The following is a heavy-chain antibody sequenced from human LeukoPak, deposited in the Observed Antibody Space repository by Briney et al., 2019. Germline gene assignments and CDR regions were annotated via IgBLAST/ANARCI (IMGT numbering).Heavy chain of an antibody. J-gene: IGHJ6*02. CDR1: GGSSSGYY. V-gene: IGHV4-34*01. Sequence: SETLSLTCAVDGGSSSGYYWSWIRQPPGKGLEWNGEINHSGSTNYNPSLKSRVTISVDTSKNQFSLKLSSVTDADTAVYYCARGGSIDILTGQNNYYYGMDVWGQGTTVTVSS. CDR3: ARGGSIDILTGQNNYYYGMDV. D-gene: IGHD3-9*01. CDR2: INHSGST.